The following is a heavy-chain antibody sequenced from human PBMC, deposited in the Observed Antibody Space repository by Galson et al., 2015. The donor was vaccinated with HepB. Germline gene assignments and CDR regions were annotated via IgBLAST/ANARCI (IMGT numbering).Heavy chain of an antibody. D-gene: IGHD3-22*01. CDR3: AKVVRYYDSSGYPHY. V-gene: IGHV3-23*01. CDR1: GGTFSSYA. Sequence: SCKASGGTFSSYAISWVRQAPGKGLEWVSAISGSGGSTYYADSVKGRFTISRDNSKNTLYLQMNSLRAEDTAVYYCAKVVRYYDSSGYPHYWGQGTLVTVSS. CDR2: ISGSGGST. J-gene: IGHJ4*02.